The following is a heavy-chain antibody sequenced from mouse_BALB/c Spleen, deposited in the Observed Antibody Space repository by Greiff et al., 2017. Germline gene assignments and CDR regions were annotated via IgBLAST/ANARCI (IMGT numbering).Heavy chain of an antibody. CDR1: GYSFTGYY. Sequence: LVKTGASVKISCKASGYSFTGYYMHWVKQSHGKSLEWIGYISCYNGATSYNQKFKGKATCTADTSSSTAYMQLSSLTSEDSAVYYCARENGRYDDYAMDYWGQGTSVTVSS. CDR3: ARENGRYDDYAMDY. D-gene: IGHD2-14*01. V-gene: IGHV1S34*01. J-gene: IGHJ4*01. CDR2: ISCYNGAT.